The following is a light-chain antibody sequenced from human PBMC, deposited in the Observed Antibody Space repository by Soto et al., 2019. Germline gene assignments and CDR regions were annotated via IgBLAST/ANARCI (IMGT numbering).Light chain of an antibody. J-gene: IGKJ4*01. Sequence: EIVLTQSPATQSLSPGERATLSCRASQSVSSYLAWHQQKPGQAPLLLCYDASIRATCIPARFSGSVSGTDFTLTISSLEPEDFAVYYCQQRSNWPRLTFGGGTKV. CDR3: QQRSNWPRLT. CDR1: QSVSSY. CDR2: DAS. V-gene: IGKV3-11*01.